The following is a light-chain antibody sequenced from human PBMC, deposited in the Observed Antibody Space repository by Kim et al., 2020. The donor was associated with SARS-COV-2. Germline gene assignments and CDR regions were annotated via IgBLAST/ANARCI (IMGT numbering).Light chain of an antibody. J-gene: IGLJ1*01. Sequence: QSITISSTATGSDVGGYNNVSWYQTHPGKASKLKIFEVSNRPSGVSARFSVSKSGNTASLTISGPQAENEADYHCSSYTTGTTLVFGTGTKVTVL. V-gene: IGLV2-14*03. CDR2: EVS. CDR3: SSYTTGTTLV. CDR1: GSDVGGYNN.